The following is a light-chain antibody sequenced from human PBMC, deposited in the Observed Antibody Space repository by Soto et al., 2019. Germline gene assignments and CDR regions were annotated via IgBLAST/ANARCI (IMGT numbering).Light chain of an antibody. Sequence: EIVLTQSPCTLSLSPGERATLSCRASQSASSSYLAWYQQKPGQAPRLLIYGASSRATGIPDRFSGSGSGTDFTLTISRLEPEDFAVYYCQQYGSSFTFGPGTKVDIK. CDR1: QSASSSY. V-gene: IGKV3-20*01. CDR3: QQYGSSFT. CDR2: GAS. J-gene: IGKJ3*01.